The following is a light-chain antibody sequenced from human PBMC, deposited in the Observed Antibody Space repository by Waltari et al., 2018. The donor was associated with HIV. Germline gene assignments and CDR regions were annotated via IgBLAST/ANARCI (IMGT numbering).Light chain of an antibody. J-gene: IGLJ2*01. CDR1: RSNIGSNF. Sequence: QSVLPQPPSASGTPGQRVTISCSGSRSNIGSNFVYWYQQLPGMAPKPLIYRNNQRPSGVPDRFSGSKSGTSASLAISGLRSEDGADYYCAVWDDSLTGHVVFGGGTKLTVL. CDR3: AVWDDSLTGHVV. CDR2: RNN. V-gene: IGLV1-47*01.